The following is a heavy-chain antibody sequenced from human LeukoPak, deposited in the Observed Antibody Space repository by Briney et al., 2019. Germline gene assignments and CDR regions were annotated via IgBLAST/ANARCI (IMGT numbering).Heavy chain of an antibody. CDR1: GGSISSGGYS. CDR3: ASGYWFLDL. V-gene: IGHV4-30-2*01. CDR2: IHHTGST. Sequence: SETLSLTCAVSGGSISSGGYSWTWIRQPPGKGLEWIGYIHHTGSTYYKPSLKSRVTISVDRSKNQFSLELTSVTAADTAVYYCASGYWFLDLWGRGTLVIVSS. J-gene: IGHJ2*01.